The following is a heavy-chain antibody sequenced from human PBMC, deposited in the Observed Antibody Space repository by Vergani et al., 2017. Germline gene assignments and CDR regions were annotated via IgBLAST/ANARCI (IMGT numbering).Heavy chain of an antibody. D-gene: IGHD2-15*01. J-gene: IGHJ6*02. Sequence: QLQLQESGPGLVKPSETLSLTCTVSGGSISSSSYYWGWIRQPPGKGLEWIGSIYYIGSTYYNPSLKSRVTISVDTSKNQFSLKLSSVTAADTAVYYCAREFWVDGRRNYYYGMDVWGQGTTVTVSS. CDR1: GGSISSSSYY. CDR2: IYYIGST. V-gene: IGHV4-39*01. CDR3: AREFWVDGRRNYYYGMDV.